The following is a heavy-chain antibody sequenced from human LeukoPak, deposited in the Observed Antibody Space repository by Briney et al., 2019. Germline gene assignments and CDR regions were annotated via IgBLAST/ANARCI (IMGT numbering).Heavy chain of an antibody. V-gene: IGHV4-59*01. CDR1: GGSISSYY. CDR2: IYYSGST. J-gene: IGHJ4*02. CDR3: ARVSGWYSRYFDY. Sequence: SETLSLTCTVSGGSISSYYWSWIRQPPGKGLEWIGYIYYSGSTNYNPSLKSRVTISVDTSKDQFSLKLSSVTAADTAVFYCARVSGWYSRYFDYWGQGTLVTVSS. D-gene: IGHD6-19*01.